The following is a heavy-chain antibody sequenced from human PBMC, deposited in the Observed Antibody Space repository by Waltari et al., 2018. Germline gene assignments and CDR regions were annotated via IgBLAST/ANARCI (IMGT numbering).Heavy chain of an antibody. Sequence: QVHLQESGPGLLKPSETLSLTCAVSGVSISGVYWSWVRQSAATGLEWIGRVHSSGLTNYNPSLESRVAMSVDTDESQISLTLTSVTAADTAVYYCARGDDLDSWGQGTLVSVSS. CDR3: ARGDDLDS. CDR1: GVSISGVY. D-gene: IGHD1-1*01. V-gene: IGHV4-4*07. J-gene: IGHJ4*02. CDR2: VHSSGLT.